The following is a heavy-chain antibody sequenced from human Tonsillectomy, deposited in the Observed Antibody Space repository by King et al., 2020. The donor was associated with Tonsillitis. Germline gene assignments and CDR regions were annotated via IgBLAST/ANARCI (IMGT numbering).Heavy chain of an antibody. CDR2: IIPIFGTA. Sequence: QLVQSGAEVKKPGSSVKVSCKASGGTFRSSAISWVRQAPGQGLEWMGGIIPIFGTANYAQKFQGRVTITADESTSTAYMELSSLRSEDTAVYYCARGEDYYDNSGLRTIYYYYYMDVWGKGTTVTVSS. D-gene: IGHD3-22*01. CDR3: ARGEDYYDNSGLRTIYYYYYMDV. CDR1: GGTFRSSA. V-gene: IGHV1-69*01. J-gene: IGHJ6*03.